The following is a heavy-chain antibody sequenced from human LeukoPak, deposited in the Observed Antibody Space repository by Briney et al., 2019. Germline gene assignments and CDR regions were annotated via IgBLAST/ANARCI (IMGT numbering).Heavy chain of an antibody. D-gene: IGHD1-26*01. CDR2: SYSGGHA. CDR3: AHSKRGGGYYINAFAV. CDR1: GASTSAYY. Sequence: SETLSLTCTVAGASTSAYYWSWIRQPPGKGLEWIGYSYSGGHANYNPSLKPRVTISTDTSENQFSLSLTSVTAADTTVYFCAHSKRGGGYYINAFAVWGQGTLVTISS. V-gene: IGHV4-59*01. J-gene: IGHJ3*01.